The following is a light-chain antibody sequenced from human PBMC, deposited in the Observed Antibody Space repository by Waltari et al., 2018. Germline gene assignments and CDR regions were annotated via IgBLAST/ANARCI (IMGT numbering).Light chain of an antibody. V-gene: IGLV1-47*01. CDR3: AAWDDSLSGHVV. CDR2: RNN. CDR1: SSNIGSNY. J-gene: IGLJ2*01. Sequence: QSVLTQPPSASGTPGQRVTISCSGSSSNIGSNYVYWYQQLPGTAPKLLLYRNNQRPSGVPERFSASKSGTSAALAISGLRAEDEADYYCAAWDDSLSGHVVFGGGTKLTVL.